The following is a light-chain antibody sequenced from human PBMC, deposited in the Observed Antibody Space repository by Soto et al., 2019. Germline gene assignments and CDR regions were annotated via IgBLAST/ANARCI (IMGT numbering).Light chain of an antibody. Sequence: EIVMTQSPATLSVSPGERATLSCRASQSVSNNLAWYQQKPGQAPRLLIYGASTRATGIPARFSGSGSGTEFTLPISSLQSEDFAVCYCQQYNNWPLTFGPGTKVDI. CDR2: GAS. J-gene: IGKJ3*01. CDR1: QSVSNN. CDR3: QQYNNWPLT. V-gene: IGKV3-15*01.